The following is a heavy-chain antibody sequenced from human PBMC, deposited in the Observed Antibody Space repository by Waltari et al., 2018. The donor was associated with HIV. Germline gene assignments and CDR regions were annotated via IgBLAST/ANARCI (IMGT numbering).Heavy chain of an antibody. D-gene: IGHD3-22*01. V-gene: IGHV4-38-2*01. Sequence: HVQLQESGPGLVKPSETLSLTCVVSGSSISGAYYWGWIQQSPGKGLELIGSIHHSVRTYHNPSRKCRVTISVDASKSHFSLKLTSATAADTAIYYCARVRITLIVAGPFDMWGQGTLVTVSS. CDR1: GSSISGAYY. CDR2: IHHSVRT. CDR3: ARVRITLIVAGPFDM. J-gene: IGHJ3*02.